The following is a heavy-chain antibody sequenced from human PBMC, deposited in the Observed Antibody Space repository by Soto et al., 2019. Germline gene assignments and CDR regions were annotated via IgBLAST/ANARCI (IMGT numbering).Heavy chain of an antibody. J-gene: IGHJ4*02. CDR3: ARGARDCSSTSCYASKGSEFDY. Sequence: ASVKVSCKASGYTFTSYYMHWVRQAPGQGLEWMGIINPSGGSTSYAQKFQGRVTMTRDTSTSTVYMELSSLRSEDTAVYYCARGARDCSSTSCYASKGSEFDYWGQGTLVTVSS. CDR1: GYTFTSYY. D-gene: IGHD2-2*01. V-gene: IGHV1-46*03. CDR2: INPSGGST.